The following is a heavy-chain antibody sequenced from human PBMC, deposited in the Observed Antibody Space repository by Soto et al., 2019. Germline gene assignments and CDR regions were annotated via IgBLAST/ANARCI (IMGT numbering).Heavy chain of an antibody. CDR3: ARCSHEYYYYYYMDV. CDR1: GFTFSSYW. J-gene: IGHJ6*03. V-gene: IGHV3-7*01. Sequence: GGSLRLSCAASGFTFSSYWMSWVRQAPGKGLEWVANIKQDGSEKYYVDSVKGRFTISRDNAKNSLYLQMNSLRAEDTAVYYCARCSHEYYYYYYMDVWGKGTMVTVSS. CDR2: IKQDGSEK.